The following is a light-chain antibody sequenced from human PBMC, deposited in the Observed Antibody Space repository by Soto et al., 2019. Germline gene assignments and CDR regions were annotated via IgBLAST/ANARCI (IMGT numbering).Light chain of an antibody. Sequence: EIVLTQSPATLSLSPGERATLSCRASQSVSSYLAWYQQKPGQAPRLLIYAASNRATGIPARFSGSGSGTDVTLTISSLEPEDFAIYYCQQRSNWPPVTFGGGTKVEIK. CDR2: AAS. CDR3: QQRSNWPPVT. V-gene: IGKV3-11*01. CDR1: QSVSSY. J-gene: IGKJ4*01.